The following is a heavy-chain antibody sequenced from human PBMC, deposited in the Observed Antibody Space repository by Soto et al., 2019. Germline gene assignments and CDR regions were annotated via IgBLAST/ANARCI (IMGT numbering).Heavy chain of an antibody. CDR2: ISGSGGST. D-gene: IGHD3-3*01. CDR1: GFTFSSYA. Sequence: PGGSMRLSWAASGFTFSSYAMSRVRQAPGKGLEWVSAISGSGGSTYYADSVKGRFTISRDNSKNTLYLQMNSLRAEDTAVYYCAKIITIFGVVTSGYMDVWGKGTTVTVSS. J-gene: IGHJ6*03. V-gene: IGHV3-23*01. CDR3: AKIITIFGVVTSGYMDV.